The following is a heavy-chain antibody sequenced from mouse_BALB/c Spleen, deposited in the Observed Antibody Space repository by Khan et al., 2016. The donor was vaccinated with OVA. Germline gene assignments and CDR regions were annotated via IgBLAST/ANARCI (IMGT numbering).Heavy chain of an antibody. V-gene: IGHV3-8*02. CDR3: SRSTYRYAFAY. Sequence: EVKLLESGPSLVKPSQTLSLTCSVTGDSITSGYWSGIRKFPGTKLEYMGYMIYTGYTDYNPSLKSRLAITRHTSKNQYYLQLNSVTTEDTATYYCSRSTYRYAFAYWGQGTLVTVSA. D-gene: IGHD2-14*01. CDR1: GDSITSGY. J-gene: IGHJ3*01. CDR2: MIYTGYT.